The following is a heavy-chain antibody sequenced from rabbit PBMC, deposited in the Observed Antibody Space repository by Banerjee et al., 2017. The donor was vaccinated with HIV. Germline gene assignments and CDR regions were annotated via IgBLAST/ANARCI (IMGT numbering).Heavy chain of an antibody. J-gene: IGHJ6*01. CDR1: GFDFRTNA. CDR2: IYTGSSGST. Sequence: QSLEESGGDLVKPGASLTLTCKASGFDFRTNAMCWVRQAPGKGPEWIACIYTGSSGSTYYASWAKGRFTISKTSSTTVTLQMTSLTAADTATYFCARAVQLWGQGTLVTVS. V-gene: IGHV1S40*01. CDR3: ARAVQL.